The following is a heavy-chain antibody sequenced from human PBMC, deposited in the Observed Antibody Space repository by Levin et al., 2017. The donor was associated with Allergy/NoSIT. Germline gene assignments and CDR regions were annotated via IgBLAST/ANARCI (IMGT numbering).Heavy chain of an antibody. D-gene: IGHD1-26*01. V-gene: IGHV3-74*01. CDR1: GFTFSTYW. CDR3: ARDLAGSPDY. J-gene: IGHJ4*02. Sequence: QTSETLSLTCATSGFTFSTYWMNWVRQAPGKGLVWVSLINPDGSTTTYADSVKGRFTISRDNAKNTVYLQMNSLRAEDTAVYYCARDLAGSPDYWGQGTLVTVSS. CDR2: INPDGSTT.